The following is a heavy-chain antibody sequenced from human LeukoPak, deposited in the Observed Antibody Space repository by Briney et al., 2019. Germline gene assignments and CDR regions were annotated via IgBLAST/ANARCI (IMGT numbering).Heavy chain of an antibody. V-gene: IGHV1-18*04. CDR1: GYTFTGYY. D-gene: IGHD3-9*01. CDR2: ISAYNGNT. Sequence: ASVKVSCKASGYTFTGYYMHWVRQAPGQGLEWMGWISAYNGNTNYAQKLQGRVTMTTDTSTSTAYMELRSLRSDDTAVYYCARELHDILTGYYILSYWGQGTLVTVSS. J-gene: IGHJ4*02. CDR3: ARELHDILTGYYILSY.